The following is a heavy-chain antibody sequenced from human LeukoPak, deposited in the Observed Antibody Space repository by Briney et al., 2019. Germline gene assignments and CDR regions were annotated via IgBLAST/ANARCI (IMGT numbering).Heavy chain of an antibody. CDR3: ARGHDFWSGYYGFDY. D-gene: IGHD3-3*01. V-gene: IGHV1-2*02. CDR1: GYTFTGYY. J-gene: IGHJ4*02. CDR2: INPNSGGT. Sequence: ASVTVSCKASGYTFTGYYMHWVRQAPGQGLEWMGWINPNSGGTNYAQKFQGRVTMTRDTSISTAYMELSRLRSDDTAVYYCARGHDFWSGYYGFDYWGQGTLVTVSS.